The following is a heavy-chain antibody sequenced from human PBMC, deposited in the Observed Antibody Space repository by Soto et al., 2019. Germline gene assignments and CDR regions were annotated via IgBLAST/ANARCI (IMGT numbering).Heavy chain of an antibody. J-gene: IGHJ6*02. CDR2: ISGSGIST. CDR3: AKASTGYLAPYGMDV. CDR1: GFTLSSYA. V-gene: IGHV3-23*01. Sequence: PGGALRLSCAASGFTLSSYAMGWVRQAPGKGLEWVSAISGSGISTYYADSVKGRFTVSRDNSKNTLYLQMNSLRAEDTAVYYCAKASTGYLAPYGMDVWGQGTTVTVSS. D-gene: IGHD1-1*01.